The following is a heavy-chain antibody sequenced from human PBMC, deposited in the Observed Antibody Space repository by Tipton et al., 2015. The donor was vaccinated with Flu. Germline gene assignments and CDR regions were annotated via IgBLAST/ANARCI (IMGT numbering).Heavy chain of an antibody. Sequence: SLRLSCAASGFTFSSYGMHWVRQAPGKGLEWVAVIWYDGSNKYYADSVKGRFTISRDNSKNTLYLQMNSLRAEDTAVYYCARDGGTYSSSWYNYYYYGMDVWGQGTTVTVSS. J-gene: IGHJ6*02. D-gene: IGHD6-13*01. CDR2: IWYDGSNK. V-gene: IGHV3-33*01. CDR1: GFTFSSYG. CDR3: ARDGGTYSSSWYNYYYYGMDV.